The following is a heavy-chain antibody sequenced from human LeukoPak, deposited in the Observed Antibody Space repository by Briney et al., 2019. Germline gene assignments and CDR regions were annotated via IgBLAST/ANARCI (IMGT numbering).Heavy chain of an antibody. CDR1: GYTFTDYY. D-gene: IGHD3-22*01. J-gene: IGHJ3*02. CDR3: ARDQHYSSASDDAFDI. V-gene: IGHV1-2*02. CDR2: INPNSGGT. Sequence: ASVKVSCKASGYTFTDYYMHWVRQAPGQGLEWMGWINPNSGGTNYAQKFQGRVTMTRDTSISTAYMELSRLRSDDTALYYCARDQHYSSASDDAFDIWGQGTMVTVSS.